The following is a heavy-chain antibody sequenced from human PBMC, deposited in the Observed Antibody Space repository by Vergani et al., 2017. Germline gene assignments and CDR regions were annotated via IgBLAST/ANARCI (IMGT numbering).Heavy chain of an antibody. Sequence: QVQLVQSGAEVKKPGSSVKVSCKTSGGTFNTYAISWVRQAPGQGLEWMGGIIPIFGTANYAQKFQGRVTISADESTSTGYMELSSLRSEDTAIYYCARDSPRVYGDFLYYFDYWGQGTLVTVSS. CDR3: ARDSPRVYGDFLYYFDY. CDR1: GGTFNTYA. D-gene: IGHD4-17*01. CDR2: IIPIFGTA. V-gene: IGHV1-69*13. J-gene: IGHJ4*02.